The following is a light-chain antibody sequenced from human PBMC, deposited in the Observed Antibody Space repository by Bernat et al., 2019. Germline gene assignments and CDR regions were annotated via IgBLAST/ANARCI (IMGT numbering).Light chain of an antibody. V-gene: IGKV1-39*01. J-gene: IGKJ2*01. CDR3: QQTYSTPPDT. CDR2: AAS. CDR1: QSINSY. Sequence: DIQMTQSPSSLSASVGDIVTITCRASQSINSYLNWYQQKPGKAPNLLIYAASSLQSGVPSRFSGSGSGTGFTLTISSLQPEDFATYYCQQTYSTPPDTFGQGTKVEIK.